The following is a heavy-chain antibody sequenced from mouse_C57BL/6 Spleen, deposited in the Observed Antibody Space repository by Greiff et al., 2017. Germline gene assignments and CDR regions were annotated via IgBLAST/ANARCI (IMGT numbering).Heavy chain of an antibody. V-gene: IGHV14-2*01. D-gene: IGHD2-5*01. CDR1: GFNIKDYY. Sequence: EVQGVESGAELVKPGASVKLSCTASGFNIKDYYMHWVKQRTEQGLEWIGRIDPEDGETKYAPQFQGKATITADTSSNTAYLQLSSLTSEDTAVYYCARPAYYSNYTGWYFDVWGTGTTVTVSS. CDR2: IDPEDGET. CDR3: ARPAYYSNYTGWYFDV. J-gene: IGHJ1*03.